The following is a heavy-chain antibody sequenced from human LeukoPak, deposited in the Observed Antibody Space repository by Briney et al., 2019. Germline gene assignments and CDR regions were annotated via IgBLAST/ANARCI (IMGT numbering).Heavy chain of an antibody. J-gene: IGHJ4*02. CDR3: ARVSSGATTVDY. Sequence: SETLSLTCAVSGGSISSSNWWSWVRPPPGKGLEWIGEIYHSGSTNYNPSLKSRVTISVDKSKNQFSLKLSSETAADTAVYYCARVSSGATTVDYWGQGTLVTVSS. D-gene: IGHD1-26*01. V-gene: IGHV4-4*02. CDR2: IYHSGST. CDR1: GGSISSSNW.